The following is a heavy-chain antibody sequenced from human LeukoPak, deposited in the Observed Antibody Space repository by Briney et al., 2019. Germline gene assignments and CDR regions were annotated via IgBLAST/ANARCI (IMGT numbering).Heavy chain of an antibody. V-gene: IGHV3-30*02. CDR3: AKEDEEADY. CDR1: GFTFSSYG. CDR2: IRYDGSNK. Sequence: GGSLRLSCAASGFTFSSYGMHWVRQAPGKGLEWVAFIRYDGSNKYYADSVKGRFTISRDNSKNTLYLQMNSLRAEDTAVYYCAKEDEEADYWGQGTLVTVSS. J-gene: IGHJ4*02.